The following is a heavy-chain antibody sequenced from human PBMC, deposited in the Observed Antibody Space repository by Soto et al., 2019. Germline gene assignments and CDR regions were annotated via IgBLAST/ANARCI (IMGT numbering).Heavy chain of an antibody. V-gene: IGHV4-31*11. CDR1: GGSISSGGYS. CDR3: ARDRLDCSSTSCYGSYYYYYYMDV. J-gene: IGHJ6*03. Sequence: PSETLSLTCAVSGGSISSGGYSWSWIRQPPGKGLEWIGYIYYSGSTYYNPSLKSRVTISVDTSKNQFSLKLSSVTAADTAVYYCARDRLDCSSTSCYGSYYYYYYMDVWGKGTTVTVSS. D-gene: IGHD2-2*01. CDR2: IYYSGST.